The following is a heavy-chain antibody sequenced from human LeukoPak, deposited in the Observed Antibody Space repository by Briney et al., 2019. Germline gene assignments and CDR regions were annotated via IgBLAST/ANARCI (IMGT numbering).Heavy chain of an antibody. Sequence: GGSLRLSCAASGFTFSSYSMNWVRQAPGKGLEWVSSISTSSSYIHYADSVKGRFTISRDNAKNSLFLQMNSLRAEDTAVYYCAGSSGNYCEFDYWGQGTLVTVSS. CDR2: ISTSSSYI. V-gene: IGHV3-21*01. CDR1: GFTFSSYS. CDR3: AGSSGNYCEFDY. J-gene: IGHJ4*02. D-gene: IGHD1-26*01.